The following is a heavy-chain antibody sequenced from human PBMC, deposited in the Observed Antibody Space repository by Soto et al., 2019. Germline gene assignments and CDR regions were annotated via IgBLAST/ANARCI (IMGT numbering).Heavy chain of an antibody. V-gene: IGHV1-8*01. CDR1: GYTFTSYD. J-gene: IGHJ4*02. CDR2: MNPNSGNT. CDR3: ARSTNDYGDRH. D-gene: IGHD4-17*01. Sequence: QVQLVQSGAEVKKPGASVKVSCKASGYTFTSYDINWVRQATGQGLEWMGWMNPNSGNTGYAQKFQGRVTMTRNTSRSTAYMELSSLSSEETAVDDGARSTNDYGDRHWGQGALVTVSS.